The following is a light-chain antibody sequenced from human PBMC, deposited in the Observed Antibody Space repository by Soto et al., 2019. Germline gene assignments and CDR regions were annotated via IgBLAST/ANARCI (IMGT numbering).Light chain of an antibody. J-gene: IGLJ1*01. CDR2: EVS. Sequence: QSALTQPPSASGSPGQSVTISCTGTSSDVGGYDYVSWYKQHPGKAPKLMIYEVSKRPSGVPDRFSGSKSGNTAAQTVSGLQAEDEDDYYCSSYVGTNSYVFGTGTKVTVL. CDR3: SSYVGTNSYV. CDR1: SSDVGGYDY. V-gene: IGLV2-8*01.